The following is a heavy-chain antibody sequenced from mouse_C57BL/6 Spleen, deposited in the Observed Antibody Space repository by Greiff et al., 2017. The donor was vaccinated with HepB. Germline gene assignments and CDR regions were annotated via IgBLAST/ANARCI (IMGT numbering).Heavy chain of an antibody. J-gene: IGHJ3*01. CDR1: GYTFTSYW. CDR2: IHPNSGST. D-gene: IGHD2-4*01. V-gene: IGHV1-64*01. Sequence: QVQLKESGAELVKPGASVKLSCKASGYTFTSYWMHWVKQRPGQGLEWIGMIHPNSGSTNYNEKFKSKATLTVDKSSSTAYMQLSSLTSEDSAVYYCARCYDSSFAYWGQGTLVTVSA. CDR3: ARCYDSSFAY.